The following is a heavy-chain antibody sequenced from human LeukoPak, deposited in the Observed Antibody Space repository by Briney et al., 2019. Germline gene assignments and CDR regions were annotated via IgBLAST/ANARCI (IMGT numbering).Heavy chain of an antibody. D-gene: IGHD5-12*01. Sequence: SETLSLTCAVYGGSFSGYYWSWIRQPPGKGLEWIGSIYHSGSTYYNPSLKSRVTISVDTSKNQFSLKLSSVTAADTAVYYCATLRGYDNWGQGTLVTVSS. CDR3: ATLRGYDN. V-gene: IGHV4-34*01. CDR2: IYHSGST. CDR1: GGSFSGYY. J-gene: IGHJ4*02.